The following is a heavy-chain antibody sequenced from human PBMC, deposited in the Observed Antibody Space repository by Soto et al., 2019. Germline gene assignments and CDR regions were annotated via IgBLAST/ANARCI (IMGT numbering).Heavy chain of an antibody. CDR1: GGSISSGGYY. J-gene: IGHJ6*02. CDR2: IYYSGST. D-gene: IGHD2-21*02. Sequence: SETLSLTCTVSGGSISSGGYYWSWIRQHPGKGLEWIGYIYYSGSTYYNPSLKSRVTISVDTSKNQFSLKLSSVTAADTAVYYCARDSAPSYCGGDCDYYYYGMDVWGQGTTVTVSS. V-gene: IGHV4-31*03. CDR3: ARDSAPSYCGGDCDYYYYGMDV.